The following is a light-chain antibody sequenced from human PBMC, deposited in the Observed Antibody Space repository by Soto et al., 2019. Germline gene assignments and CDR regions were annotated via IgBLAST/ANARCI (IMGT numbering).Light chain of an antibody. Sequence: QSALTQPASVSGSPGQSITISCTGTSSDVGSYNLVSWYQQHPGKAPKLMIYEVSKRPSGVSNRFSGSKSGNTASLTISRLHAEDEADYYCCSYVGSSTYVFGTGTKLTVL. CDR2: EVS. J-gene: IGLJ1*01. CDR3: CSYVGSSTYV. V-gene: IGLV2-23*02. CDR1: SSDVGSYNL.